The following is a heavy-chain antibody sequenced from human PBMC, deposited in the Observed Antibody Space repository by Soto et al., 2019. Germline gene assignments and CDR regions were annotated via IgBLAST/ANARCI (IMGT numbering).Heavy chain of an antibody. V-gene: IGHV3-21*01. D-gene: IGHD3-22*01. CDR1: GFTFSSYS. J-gene: IGHJ4*02. CDR2: ISSSSSYI. CDR3: ASRPDYYDSSATVGY. Sequence: EVQLVESGGGLVKPGGSLRLSCAASGFTFSSYSMNWVRQAPGKGLEWVSSISSSSSYIYYADSVKGRFTISRDNAKNSLYLQMNSLRAEDTAVYYCASRPDYYDSSATVGYWGQGTLVTVSS.